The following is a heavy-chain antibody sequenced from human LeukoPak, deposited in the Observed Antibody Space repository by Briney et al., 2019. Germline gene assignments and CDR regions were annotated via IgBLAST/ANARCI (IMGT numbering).Heavy chain of an antibody. CDR1: GGSISSGDYY. D-gene: IGHD3-22*01. Sequence: PSETLSLTCTVSGGSISSGDYYWSWIRQPPGKGLEWIGYIYYSGSTYYNPSLKSRVTISVDTSKNQFSLKLSSVTAADTAVYYCARVVVFHDSSGYYFDNLDYWGQGTLVTVSS. CDR2: IYYSGST. CDR3: ARVVVFHDSSGYYFDNLDY. J-gene: IGHJ4*02. V-gene: IGHV4-30-4*01.